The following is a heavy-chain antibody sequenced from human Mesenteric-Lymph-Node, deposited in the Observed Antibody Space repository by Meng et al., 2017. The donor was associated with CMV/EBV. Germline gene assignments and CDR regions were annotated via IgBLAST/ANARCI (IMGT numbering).Heavy chain of an antibody. V-gene: IGHV3-11*01. CDR3: SRTGYSGSDVLESSVFDI. CDR1: GFTFTDYY. Sequence: GGSLRLSCAASGFTFTDYYMSWVRQAPGKGLEWLAYISSGGSTIYYADSVKGRFTISRDNSKNSLYLQMNSLRAEDTALYYCSRTGYSGSDVLESSVFDIWGQGTMVTVSS. D-gene: IGHD5-12*01. CDR2: ISSGGSTI. J-gene: IGHJ3*02.